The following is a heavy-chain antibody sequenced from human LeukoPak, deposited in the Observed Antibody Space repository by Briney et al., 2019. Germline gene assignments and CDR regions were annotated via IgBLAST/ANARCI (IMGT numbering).Heavy chain of an antibody. CDR3: ASAQWLLSPFDY. D-gene: IGHD6-19*01. Sequence: SLALSLTCTVSGDSMSRYYWNWIRPPPGKGLEWIGSISNTGGTNYNPSLKSRVAMSLDMSQNQFSLRLRYLTAADTAVYYCASAQWLLSPFDYWGQGTLVTVSS. J-gene: IGHJ4*02. CDR2: ISNTGGT. V-gene: IGHV4-59*08. CDR1: GDSMSRYY.